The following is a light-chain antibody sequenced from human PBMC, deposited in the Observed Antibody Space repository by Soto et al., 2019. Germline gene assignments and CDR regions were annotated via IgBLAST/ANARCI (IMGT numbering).Light chain of an antibody. CDR3: CSYAGISTFVV. Sequence: QSALTQPASVSGSPGQSITISCTGTSSDVGSYNLVSWYQQHPGKAPKLMIYEGSKRPSGVPNRFSGSKSGNTASLTISGIQAEDEADYYCCSYAGISTFVVFGGGTKLTV. V-gene: IGLV2-23*03. J-gene: IGLJ3*02. CDR2: EGS. CDR1: SSDVGSYNL.